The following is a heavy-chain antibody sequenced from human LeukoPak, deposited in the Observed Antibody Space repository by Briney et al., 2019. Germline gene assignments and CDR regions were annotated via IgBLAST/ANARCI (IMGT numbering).Heavy chain of an antibody. J-gene: IGHJ4*02. CDR1: GFTFDDYG. CDR2: MNWNGGTT. Sequence: GGSLRLSCAASGFTFDDYGMTWVRQAPGKGLEGVSGMNWNGGTTGYGDSVKGRFTISRDNAKNSLYLQMNSLRAEDTALYYCARDSGRYCFDYWGQGTLVTVSS. V-gene: IGHV3-20*04. D-gene: IGHD1-26*01. CDR3: ARDSGRYCFDY.